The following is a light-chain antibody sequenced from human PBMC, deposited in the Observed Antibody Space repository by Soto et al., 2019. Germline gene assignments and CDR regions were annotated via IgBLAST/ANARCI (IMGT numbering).Light chain of an antibody. CDR3: QQSYSLFT. Sequence: DIQMPQTQSSLSASVGDRVSITCRASQSISSYLNWYQQKPGIAPKLLIYAASSLQSGVPSRVSGSGSGTDFTRTINCLQTEDFATYYGQQSYSLFTVGTGTKVYSK. J-gene: IGKJ3*01. CDR1: QSISSY. V-gene: IGKV1-39*01. CDR2: AAS.